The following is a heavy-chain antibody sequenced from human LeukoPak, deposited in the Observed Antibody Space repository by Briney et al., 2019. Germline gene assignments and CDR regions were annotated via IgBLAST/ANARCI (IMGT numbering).Heavy chain of an antibody. Sequence: ASVKVSRKVSGYTLTELSMHCVRQAPAKGLEWRGGFDPENDETNYAQKFQGRVTMTEDTSTDTAYMELSSLRSEDTAVYYCATDWIGTKGMRAMVRGVIPGLGYWGQGSVVSVCS. J-gene: IGHJ4*02. V-gene: IGHV1-24*01. CDR2: FDPENDET. CDR1: GYTLTELS. D-gene: IGHD3-10*01. CDR3: ATDWIGTKGMRAMVRGVIPGLGY.